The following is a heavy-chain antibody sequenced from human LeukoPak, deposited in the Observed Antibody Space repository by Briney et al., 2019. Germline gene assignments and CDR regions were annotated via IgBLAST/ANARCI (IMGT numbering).Heavy chain of an antibody. V-gene: IGHV4-59*01. J-gene: IGHJ3*02. CDR3: ARGPPDSSGYYLPDAFDI. CDR2: IYYSGST. Sequence: PSETLSLTCTVSGGSISSYYWSWIRQPPGKGLEWIGYIYYSGSTNYNPSLKSRVTISVDTSKNQFSLKLSSVTAADTAVYYCARGPPDSSGYYLPDAFDIWGQGTMVTVSS. CDR1: GGSISSYY. D-gene: IGHD3-22*01.